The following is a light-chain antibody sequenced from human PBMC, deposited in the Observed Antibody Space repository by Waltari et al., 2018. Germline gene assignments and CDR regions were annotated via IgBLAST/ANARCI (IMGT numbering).Light chain of an antibody. CDR2: AAT. V-gene: IGLV2-23*01. CDR1: STDLASYNL. Sequence: QSALSQPASVSGSPGQSLTITCTGSSTDLASYNLVAWYQHPPNRAPKLIIYAATKRPTGISHRFSGAKSGATASLRIFGPQADDEADYYCWSYTASSTSYGFGGGTKVTVL. J-gene: IGLJ1*01. CDR3: WSYTASSTSYG.